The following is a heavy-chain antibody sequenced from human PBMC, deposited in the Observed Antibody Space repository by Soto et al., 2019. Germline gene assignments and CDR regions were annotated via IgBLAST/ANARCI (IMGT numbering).Heavy chain of an antibody. CDR2: ISAYNGNT. V-gene: IGHV1-18*01. CDR3: ARDQGSSSVYYYYYGMDV. Sequence: ASVKVSCKASGYTFTSYGISWVRQAPGQGLEWMGWISAYNGNTNYAQKLQGRVTMTTDTSTSTAYMELRSLISDDTAVYYCARDQGSSSVYYYYYGMDVWGQGTTVTV. CDR1: GYTFTSYG. J-gene: IGHJ6*02. D-gene: IGHD6-6*01.